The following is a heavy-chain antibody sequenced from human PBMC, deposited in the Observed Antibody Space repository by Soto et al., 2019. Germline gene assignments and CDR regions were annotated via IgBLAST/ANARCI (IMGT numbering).Heavy chain of an antibody. D-gene: IGHD3-10*01. J-gene: IGHJ3*02. CDR1: GFTYGHFG. Sequence: QVQLVESGGGVVQPGRSLRLSCATSGFTYGHFGMHWARQAPGKGLEWVAVIWHDGSKKLYADSVKGRFTISRDDSNKALDLQMYSLRVEDTAVYYCARDAYGNAGQGCAFAIWGQGTVVIFSS. CDR2: IWHDGSKK. CDR3: ARDAYGNAGQGCAFAI. V-gene: IGHV3-33*01.